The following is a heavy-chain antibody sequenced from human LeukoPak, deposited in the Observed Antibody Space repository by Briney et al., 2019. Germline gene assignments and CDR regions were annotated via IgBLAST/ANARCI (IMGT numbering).Heavy chain of an antibody. CDR1: GGSFSGYY. CDR2: IYYTGST. V-gene: IGHV4-59*08. J-gene: IGHJ3*02. Sequence: SETLSLTCAVYGGSFSGYYWSWIRQPPGRGLEWIGYIYYTGSTNYNPSLKSRVTISVDTSKSQFSLKLSSVTAADTAVYYCARPQHDALDIWGQGTMVTVSS. CDR3: ARPQHDALDI. D-gene: IGHD1-1*01.